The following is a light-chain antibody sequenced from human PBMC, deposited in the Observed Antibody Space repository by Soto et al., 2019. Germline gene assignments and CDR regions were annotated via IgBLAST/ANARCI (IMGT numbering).Light chain of an antibody. J-gene: IGLJ1*01. Sequence: QSVLTQPPSVSGAPGQRVTISCTGSSSNIGEGYDVHWYQQRPGTAPKLLIYHNNNRPSGVPDRFSGSQSGTSASLAITGLQAEDEADYYCQSYDSTYVFGTGTKLTVL. CDR1: SSNIGEGYD. CDR3: QSYDSTYV. CDR2: HNN. V-gene: IGLV1-40*01.